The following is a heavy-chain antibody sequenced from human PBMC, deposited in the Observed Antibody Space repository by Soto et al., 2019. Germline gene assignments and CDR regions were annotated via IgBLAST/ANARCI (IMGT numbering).Heavy chain of an antibody. CDR1: GGTLSSFA. V-gene: IGHV1-69*12. Sequence: QVHVVQSGPEVKKPGSSVKVSCETSGGTLSSFAVGWVRQAPGEGLEWMGGHIPMFGLSNYAQKFQGRLTIGADDSTGTVYMELRSLRSEDTAIYYCVRGRPGISGWTQTWYQFGSWGQGTLVTVSS. J-gene: IGHJ4*02. CDR3: VRGRPGISGWTQTWYQFGS. CDR2: HIPMFGLS. D-gene: IGHD6-19*01.